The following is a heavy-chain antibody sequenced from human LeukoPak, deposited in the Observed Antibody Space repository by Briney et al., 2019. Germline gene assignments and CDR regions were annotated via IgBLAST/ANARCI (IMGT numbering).Heavy chain of an antibody. CDR2: ISGSGSST. J-gene: IGHJ4*02. CDR1: GLTFSSYA. V-gene: IGHV3-23*01. Sequence: GGSLRLACAASGLTFSSYAMSGVRQAPGKGLEWVSAISGSGSSTYYADSVKGRFTISRDNSRNTLYLQMNSLRAEDTAVYYCAKDHRSSGFDYWGQGTLVTVSS. CDR3: AKDHRSSGFDY. D-gene: IGHD6-6*01.